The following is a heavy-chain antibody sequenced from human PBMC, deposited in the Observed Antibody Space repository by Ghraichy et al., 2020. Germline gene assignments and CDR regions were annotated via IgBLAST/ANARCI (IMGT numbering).Heavy chain of an antibody. CDR1: GFTFSSYA. CDR2: ISGSGGST. CDR3: AKCKRLPLDRYYFDY. J-gene: IGHJ4*02. Sequence: GGSLRLSCAASGFTFSSYAMSWVRQAPGKGLEWVSAISGSGGSTYYADSVKGRFTISRDNSKNTLYLQMNSLRAEDTAVYYCAKCKRLPLDRYYFDYWGQGTLVTVSS. D-gene: IGHD1-1*01. V-gene: IGHV3-23*01.